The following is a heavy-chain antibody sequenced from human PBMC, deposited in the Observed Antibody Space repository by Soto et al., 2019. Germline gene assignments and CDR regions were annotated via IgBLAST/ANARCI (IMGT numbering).Heavy chain of an antibody. CDR1: GYTFTSYG. D-gene: IGHD2-21*02. Sequence: SVKVSCKASGYTFTSYGISWVRQAPGHGLEWMGWISAYNGNTNYAQKLQGRVTMTTDTSTSTAYMELRSLRSDDTAVYYCARGGGHIACCGGDCSPALDPQGQRSMCTV. J-gene: IGHJ5*02. CDR2: ISAYNGNT. V-gene: IGHV1-18*04. CDR3: ARGGGHIACCGGDCSPALDP.